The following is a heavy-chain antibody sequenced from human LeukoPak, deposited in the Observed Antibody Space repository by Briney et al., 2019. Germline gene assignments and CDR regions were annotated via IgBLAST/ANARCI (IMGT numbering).Heavy chain of an antibody. CDR3: ARDSPYSSSSNWFDP. Sequence: GGSLRLSCAASGFTVSSNYMSWVRQAPGKGLEWVSVIYSGGSTYYADSVKGRFTISRDNSKNTLYLQMNSLRAEDTAVYYCARDSPYSSSSNWFDPWGQGTLVTVSS. CDR2: IYSGGST. CDR1: GFTVSSNY. V-gene: IGHV3-53*01. J-gene: IGHJ5*02. D-gene: IGHD6-13*01.